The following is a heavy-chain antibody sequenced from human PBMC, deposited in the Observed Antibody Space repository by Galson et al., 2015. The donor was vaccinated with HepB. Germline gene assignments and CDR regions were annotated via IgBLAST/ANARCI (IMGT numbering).Heavy chain of an antibody. Sequence: SVKVSCKASGYTFTSYGISWVRQAPGQGLEWMGWISAYNGNTNYAQKLQGRVTMTTDTSTSTAYMELRSLRSDDTAVYYCARDQWDYDVWSGYYTGIGRASLTYGMDVWGQGTTVTVSS. D-gene: IGHD3-3*01. CDR2: ISAYNGNT. CDR1: GYTFTSYG. CDR3: ARDQWDYDVWSGYYTGIGRASLTYGMDV. J-gene: IGHJ6*02. V-gene: IGHV1-18*04.